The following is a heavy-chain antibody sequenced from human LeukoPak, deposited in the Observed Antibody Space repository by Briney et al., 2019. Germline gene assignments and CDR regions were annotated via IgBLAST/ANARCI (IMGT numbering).Heavy chain of an antibody. J-gene: IGHJ3*02. CDR1: VGTFSSYA. CDR3: ARWGQLLYVIGAFDI. D-gene: IGHD2-2*02. CDR2: IIPIFGTA. Sequence: GASVKVSCKASVGTFSSYAISWVRQAPGQGLEWMGGIIPIFGTANYAQKFQGRVTITADESTSTAYMELSSLRSEDTAVYYCARWGQLLYVIGAFDIWGQGTMVTVSS. V-gene: IGHV1-69*01.